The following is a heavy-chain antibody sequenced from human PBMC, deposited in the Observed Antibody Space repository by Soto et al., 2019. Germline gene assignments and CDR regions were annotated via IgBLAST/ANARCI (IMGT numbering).Heavy chain of an antibody. D-gene: IGHD3-10*01. J-gene: IGHJ6*02. CDR2: IYPGDSHT. V-gene: IGHV5-51*01. CDR1: GYSFTSYW. CDR3: AGGGVRGVITRTRDYYGMDV. Sequence: PGESLKISCKGSGYSFTSYWIGWVRQMPGKGLEWMGIIYPGDSHTRYSPSFQGQVTISADGSITTAYLHWSSLKASDTAMYYCAGGGVRGVITRTRDYYGMDVWGQGTTVTVSS.